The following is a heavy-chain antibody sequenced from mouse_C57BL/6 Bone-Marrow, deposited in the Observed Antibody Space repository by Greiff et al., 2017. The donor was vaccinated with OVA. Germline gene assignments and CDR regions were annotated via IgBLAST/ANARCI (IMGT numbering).Heavy chain of an antibody. CDR3: TRNYGSSFYWYFDV. Sequence: EVKLMESGGGLVQPGGSMKLSCAASGFTFSDAWMDWVRQSPEKGLEWVAEIRNKANNHATYYAASVKGRFTISRDDSKSSVYLQMNSLRAEDTGIYYCTRNYGSSFYWYFDVWGTGTTVTVSS. CDR2: IRNKANNHAT. D-gene: IGHD1-1*01. V-gene: IGHV6-6*01. CDR1: GFTFSDAW. J-gene: IGHJ1*03.